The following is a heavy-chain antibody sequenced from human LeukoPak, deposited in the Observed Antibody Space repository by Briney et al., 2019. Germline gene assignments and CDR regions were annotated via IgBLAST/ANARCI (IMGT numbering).Heavy chain of an antibody. D-gene: IGHD6-13*01. CDR2: ISYDGSNK. Sequence: GRSLRLPCAASGFTFSSYAMHWVRQAPGKGLEWVAVISYDGSNKYYADSVKGRFTISRDNSKNTLYLQMNSLRAEDTAVYYCARDRRRLAAAGNPGGYWGQGTLVTVSS. V-gene: IGHV3-30-3*01. J-gene: IGHJ4*02. CDR1: GFTFSSYA. CDR3: ARDRRRLAAAGNPGGY.